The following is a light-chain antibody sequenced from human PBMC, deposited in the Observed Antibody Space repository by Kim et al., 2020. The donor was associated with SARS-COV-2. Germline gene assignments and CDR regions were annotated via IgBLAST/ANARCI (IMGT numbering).Light chain of an antibody. Sequence: DIVMTQSPDSLAVSLGERATINCKSSQSVLYRSNNKNYLSWYQQKPGQPPKLLIYWASTRESGVPDRFSGSGSGTDFTLTISSLQADDVAVYYCQQYYSTPYTFGQGTKLEI. CDR2: WAS. V-gene: IGKV4-1*01. J-gene: IGKJ2*01. CDR1: QSVLYRSNNKNY. CDR3: QQYYSTPYT.